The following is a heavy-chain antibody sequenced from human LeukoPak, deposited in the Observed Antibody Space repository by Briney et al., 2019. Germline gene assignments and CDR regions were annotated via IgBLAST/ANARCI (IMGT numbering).Heavy chain of an antibody. CDR3: ARHRYYYDSSGYYYQP. V-gene: IGHV4-59*01. J-gene: IGHJ5*02. CDR1: GASISSYY. D-gene: IGHD3-22*01. Sequence: SETVSLTCTVSGASISSYYWSWIRQPPGKGLEWIGYIYYSGSTNYNPSLKSRVTISVDTSKNQFSLRLSSVTAADTAVYCCARHRYYYDSSGYYYQPWGQGTLVTVSS. CDR2: IYYSGST.